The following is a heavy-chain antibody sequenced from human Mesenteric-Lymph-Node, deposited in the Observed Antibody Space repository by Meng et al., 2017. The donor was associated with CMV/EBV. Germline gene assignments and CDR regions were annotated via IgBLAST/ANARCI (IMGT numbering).Heavy chain of an antibody. CDR2: ISSSGSTI. CDR3: ARAAIFGVVITHRYGMDV. Sequence: GESLKISCAASGFTFSDYYMSWIRQAPGKGLEWVSYISSSGSTIYYADSVKGRFTISRDNAKNSLYLQMNSLRAEDTAVYYCARAAIFGVVITHRYGMDVWGQGTTVTVSS. V-gene: IGHV3-11*04. CDR1: GFTFSDYY. J-gene: IGHJ6*02. D-gene: IGHD3-3*01.